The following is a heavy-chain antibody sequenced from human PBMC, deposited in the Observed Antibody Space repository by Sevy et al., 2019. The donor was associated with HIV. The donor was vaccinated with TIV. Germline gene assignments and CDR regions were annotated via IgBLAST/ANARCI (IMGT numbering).Heavy chain of an antibody. CDR2: IEYNGHI. J-gene: IGHJ4*02. V-gene: IGHV4-59*08. CDR3: AGENAWGRGYS. D-gene: IGHD1-26*01. Sequence: WETLSLTCTVSGGSITSLYWNWIRQPPGKELEWIANIEYNGHINDNPSLKSRVTLSLDTSKNQFSLRLSSVTAADTAMYYCAGENAWGRGYSWGQGTLVTVSS. CDR1: GGSITSLY.